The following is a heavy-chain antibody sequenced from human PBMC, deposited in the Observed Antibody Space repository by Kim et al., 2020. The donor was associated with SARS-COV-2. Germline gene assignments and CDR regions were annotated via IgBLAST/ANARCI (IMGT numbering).Heavy chain of an antibody. J-gene: IGHJ6*02. CDR2: IGTAGDT. V-gene: IGHV3-13*01. Sequence: GGSLRLSCAASGFTFSSYDMHWVRQATGKGLEWVSAIGTAGDTYYPGSVKGRFTISRENAKNSLYLQMNSLRAGDTAVYYCARALAHYDILTGYYRYYYGMDVWGQGTTVTVSS. CDR1: GFTFSSYD. D-gene: IGHD3-9*01. CDR3: ARALAHYDILTGYYRYYYGMDV.